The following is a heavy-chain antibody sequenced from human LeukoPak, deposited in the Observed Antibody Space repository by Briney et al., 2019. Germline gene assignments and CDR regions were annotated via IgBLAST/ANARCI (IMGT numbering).Heavy chain of an antibody. CDR3: ASLLPGYNPFFDY. D-gene: IGHD1-26*01. Sequence: PSQTLSLTCTVSGDSISSDFHYWGWIRQPAGKGLEWIGRLYTSGSTNYNPSLKSRVSISVDTSKAQFSLKLSSVTAADTAVYYCASLLPGYNPFFDYWGQGTLVTVSS. V-gene: IGHV4-61*02. J-gene: IGHJ4*02. CDR1: GDSISSDFHY. CDR2: LYTSGST.